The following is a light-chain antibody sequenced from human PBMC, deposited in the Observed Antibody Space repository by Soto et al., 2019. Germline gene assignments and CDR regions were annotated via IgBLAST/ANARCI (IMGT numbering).Light chain of an antibody. CDR3: QQYNDWPT. Sequence: EIVLTQSPATLSLSPGERATLYCRASQSVSSNLAWYQQTPGQAPRLLIYGASTRATGIPARFSGSGSETEFTLTISSLQSEDFAVYSCQQYNDWPTFGQGTKVDIK. CDR2: GAS. J-gene: IGKJ1*01. CDR1: QSVSSN. V-gene: IGKV3-15*01.